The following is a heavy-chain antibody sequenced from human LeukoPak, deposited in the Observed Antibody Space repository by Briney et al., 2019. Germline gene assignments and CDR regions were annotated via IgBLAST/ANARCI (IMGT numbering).Heavy chain of an antibody. CDR2: IYPGDSDT. D-gene: IGHD3-22*01. V-gene: IGHV5-51*01. Sequence: GESLKISCKGSGYSFTSYWIGWVRQMRGKGLEWMGIIYPGDSDTRYSPSFQGQVTISADKSISTAYLQWSSLKASDTAMYYCARRPSYDSSGYYPNWFDPWGQGTLVTVSS. CDR1: GYSFTSYW. CDR3: ARRPSYDSSGYYPNWFDP. J-gene: IGHJ5*02.